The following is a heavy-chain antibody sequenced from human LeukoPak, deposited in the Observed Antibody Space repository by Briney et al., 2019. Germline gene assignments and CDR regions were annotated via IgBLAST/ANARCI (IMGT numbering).Heavy chain of an antibody. J-gene: IGHJ4*02. Sequence: SVKVSCKASGGTFSSYTISWVRQAPGQGLEWMGGIIPMFGTANYAQKFQGRVTITRDTSISTAYMELSSLTSEDTAVYYCARTPPRGLIDYWGQGTLVTVSS. CDR2: IIPMFGTA. D-gene: IGHD3-16*01. CDR1: GGTFSSYT. CDR3: ARTPPRGLIDY. V-gene: IGHV1-69*05.